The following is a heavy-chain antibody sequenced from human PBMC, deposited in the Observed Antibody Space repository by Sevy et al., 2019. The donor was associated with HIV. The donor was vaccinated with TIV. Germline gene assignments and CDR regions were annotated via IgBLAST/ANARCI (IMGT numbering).Heavy chain of an antibody. D-gene: IGHD2-15*01. V-gene: IGHV3-30-3*01. J-gene: IGHJ3*02. CDR2: ISYDGSNK. CDR1: GFTFSSYA. CDR3: ARSGYCSGGSCYFDAFDI. Sequence: GGYLRLSCAASGFTFSSYAMHWVRQAPGKGLEWVAVISYDGSNKYYADSVKGRFTISRDNSKNTLYLQMNSLRAEDTAVYYCARSGYCSGGSCYFDAFDIWGQGTMVTVSS.